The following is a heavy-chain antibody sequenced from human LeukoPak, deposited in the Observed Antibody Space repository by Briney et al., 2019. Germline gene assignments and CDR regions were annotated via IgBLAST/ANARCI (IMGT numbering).Heavy chain of an antibody. D-gene: IGHD4-23*01. J-gene: IGHJ4*02. CDR2: INHSGST. CDR1: GGSFSGYY. V-gene: IGHV4-34*01. Sequence: SETLSLTCAVYGGSFSGYYWSWIRQPPGKGLEWIGEINHSGSTNYNPSLKSRVTISVDTSKNQFSLKLSSVTAADTAVYYCARVKRRATVVAPRGAIDYWGQGTLVTVSS. CDR3: ARVKRRATVVAPRGAIDY.